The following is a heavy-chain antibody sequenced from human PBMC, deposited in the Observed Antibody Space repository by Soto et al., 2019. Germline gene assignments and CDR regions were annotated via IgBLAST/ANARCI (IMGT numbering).Heavy chain of an antibody. D-gene: IGHD3-10*01. CDR2: VILMLSIA. Sequence: QVQLVQSGAEVKKPGSSVKVSCKASGGTFSSYTIRWVRQAPGPGLEWMGRVILMLSIAHYPQKFPGRVTITADKSSGTADMELRSLRSEHTAVEYCSTTLPPPSPGILDYWGQGTLGTVSS. CDR1: GGTFSSYT. CDR3: STTLPPPSPGILDY. J-gene: IGHJ4*02. V-gene: IGHV1-69*02.